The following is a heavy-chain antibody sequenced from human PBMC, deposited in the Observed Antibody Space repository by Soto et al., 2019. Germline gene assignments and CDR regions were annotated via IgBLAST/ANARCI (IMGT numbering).Heavy chain of an antibody. V-gene: IGHV2-5*02. D-gene: IGHD3-22*01. CDR1: GFSLSTSGVG. Sequence: QITLKESGPTLVKPTQTLTLTCTFSGFSLSTSGVGVGWIRQPPGKALEWLALIYWDDDKRYSPSLKSRLTNTQGTSKNQVVLKMTNMDPVDTATYYCALLTYYYDSSGYYSSAEYFQHWGQGTLVTVSS. J-gene: IGHJ1*01. CDR2: IYWDDDK. CDR3: ALLTYYYDSSGYYSSAEYFQH.